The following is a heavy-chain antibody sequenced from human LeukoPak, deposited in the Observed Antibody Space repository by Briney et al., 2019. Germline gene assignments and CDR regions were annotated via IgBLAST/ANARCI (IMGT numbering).Heavy chain of an antibody. CDR1: GYSISSGYY. V-gene: IGHV4-38-2*02. CDR3: ASPGISSGR. Sequence: SETLSLTCTVSGYSISSGYYWGWIRQPPGKGLEWIGEINHSGSTNYNPSLKSRVTISVDTSKNQFSLKLSSVTAADTAVYYCASPGISSGRWGQGTLVTVSS. CDR2: INHSGST. J-gene: IGHJ4*02. D-gene: IGHD6-19*01.